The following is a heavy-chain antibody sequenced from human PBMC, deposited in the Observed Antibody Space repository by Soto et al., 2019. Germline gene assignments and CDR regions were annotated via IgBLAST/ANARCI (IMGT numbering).Heavy chain of an antibody. J-gene: IGHJ6*02. V-gene: IGHV5-51*01. D-gene: IGHD3-10*01. Sequence: ESLTIFFKGSGYSINSYWIGLVRQMPGKGLEWMGIIYPGDSDTRYSPSFQGQVTISADKSISTAYLQWSSLKASDTAMYYCERHWFGELSLPSTSYGMDVWGQGTKVTVYS. CDR1: GYSINSYW. CDR3: ERHWFGELSLPSTSYGMDV. CDR2: IYPGDSDT.